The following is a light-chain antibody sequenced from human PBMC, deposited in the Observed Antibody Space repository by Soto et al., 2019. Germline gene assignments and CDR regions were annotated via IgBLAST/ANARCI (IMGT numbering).Light chain of an antibody. CDR3: SSYAGSNTPDV. CDR2: EVS. V-gene: IGLV2-8*01. Sequence: QSALTQPPSASGSPGQSVTISCTGTSSDVGGYNYVSWYQQHPGKAPKLMIYEVSQRPSGVPDRFSGSKSGNTASLTVSGLQAEDEADYYCSSYAGSNTPDVFGTGTKVTVL. J-gene: IGLJ1*01. CDR1: SSDVGGYNY.